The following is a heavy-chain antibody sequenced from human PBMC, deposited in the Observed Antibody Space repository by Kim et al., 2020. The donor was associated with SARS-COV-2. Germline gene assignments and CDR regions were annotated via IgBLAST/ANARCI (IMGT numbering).Heavy chain of an antibody. D-gene: IGHD3-3*01. V-gene: IGHV4-30-2*05. J-gene: IGHJ4*02. CDR3: ARDSRYYDFSY. Sequence: YYNPSLKSRVTISVDTSKNQFSLKLSSVTAADTAVYYCARDSRYYDFSYWGQGTLVTVSS.